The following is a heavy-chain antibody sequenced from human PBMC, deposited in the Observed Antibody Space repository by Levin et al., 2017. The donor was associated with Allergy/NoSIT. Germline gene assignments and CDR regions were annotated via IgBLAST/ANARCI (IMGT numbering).Heavy chain of an antibody. Sequence: GGSLRLSCAASGFTFSSYSMNWVRQAPGKGLEWVSSISSSSSYIYYADSVKGRFTISRDNAKNSLYLQMNSLRAEDTAVYYCARDSDGAYDYVWGSYPTSWGQGTLVTVSS. CDR2: ISSSSSYI. CDR3: ARDSDGAYDYVWGSYPTS. J-gene: IGHJ4*02. V-gene: IGHV3-21*01. CDR1: GFTFSSYS. D-gene: IGHD3-16*02.